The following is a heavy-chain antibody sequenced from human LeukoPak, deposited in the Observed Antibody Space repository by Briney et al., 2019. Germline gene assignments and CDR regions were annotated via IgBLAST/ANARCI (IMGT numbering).Heavy chain of an antibody. J-gene: IGHJ6*02. Sequence: TAGSLSLSCAASGVTFSSYSMNWIRQAPGKGLEWVSYISSSRSTIYYADSVKGRFTISRDNAKNSLYLQINNPRAEDTAVWYCGSPGDYYGSGSYYKDYYYGMDVWGQGTTVTVSS. V-gene: IGHV3-48*01. CDR3: GSPGDYYGSGSYYKDYYYGMDV. CDR2: ISSSRSTI. D-gene: IGHD3-10*01. CDR1: GVTFSSYS.